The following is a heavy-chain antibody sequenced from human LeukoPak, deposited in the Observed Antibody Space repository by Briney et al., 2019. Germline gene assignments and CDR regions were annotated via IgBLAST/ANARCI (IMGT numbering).Heavy chain of an antibody. CDR1: GYSISSGYY. V-gene: IGHV4-38-2*02. Sequence: SETLSLTCIVSGYSISSGYYWGWIRQPPGKGLEWIGSIYHSGSTYYNPSLKSRVTISVDTSKNQFSLKLSSVTAADTAVYYCARDEGYSSGWYVDYWGQGTLVTVSS. J-gene: IGHJ4*02. CDR3: ARDEGYSSGWYVDY. CDR2: IYHSGST. D-gene: IGHD6-19*01.